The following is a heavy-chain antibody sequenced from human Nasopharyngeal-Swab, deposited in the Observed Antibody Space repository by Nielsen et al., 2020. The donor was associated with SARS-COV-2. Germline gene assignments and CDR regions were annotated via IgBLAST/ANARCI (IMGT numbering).Heavy chain of an antibody. V-gene: IGHV4-34*01. CDR2: INHSGST. D-gene: IGHD4-23*01. CDR3: ARETNYGGKSGRDY. CDR1: GGSFSVYY. J-gene: IGHJ4*02. Sequence: SETLSLTCAVYGGSFSVYYCSWIRQPPGKGLEWIGEINHSGSTKYNPSLKIRFTISVDTSKNQFSLKLSSVTAADTAVYYCARETNYGGKSGRDYWGQGTLVTVSS.